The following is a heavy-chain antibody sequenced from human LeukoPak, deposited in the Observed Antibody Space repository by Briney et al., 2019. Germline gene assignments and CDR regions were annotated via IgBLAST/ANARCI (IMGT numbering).Heavy chain of an antibody. CDR3: ARHPGDDAFDI. Sequence: PSETLSPTCTVSGGSISSYYWSWIRQPPGKGLEWIGYIYYSGSTNYNPSLKSRVTISVDTSKNQFSLKLSSVTAADTAVYYCARHPGDDAFDIWGQGTMVTVSS. V-gene: IGHV4-59*08. CDR1: GGSISSYY. J-gene: IGHJ3*02. CDR2: IYYSGST.